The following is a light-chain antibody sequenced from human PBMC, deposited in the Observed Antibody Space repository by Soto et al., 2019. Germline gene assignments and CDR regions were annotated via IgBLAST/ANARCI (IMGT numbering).Light chain of an antibody. J-gene: IGKJ4*01. CDR1: QDISDS. Sequence: IQMTQSPCSLSASVGDRVTITCQASQDISDSLNWYQQKPGKAPTLLIYDATNLATGVPSRFSASGSGTHFTFTISSLLPEDIATFYCQQYDNLPPSLTFGGGTKVEIK. CDR2: DAT. CDR3: QQYDNLPPSLT. V-gene: IGKV1-33*01.